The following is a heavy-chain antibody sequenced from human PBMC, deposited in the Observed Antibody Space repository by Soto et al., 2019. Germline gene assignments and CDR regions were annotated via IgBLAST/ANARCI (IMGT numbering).Heavy chain of an antibody. CDR2: VNHSGST. CDR3: AREGIAAAGRRHYYYYYGMDV. Sequence: QVQLQQWGAGLLKPSETLSLTCAVYGGSFSGYYWSWIRQPRGKGLEWIGEVNHSGSTTYNPSLKSRVTISVDTSKNQFSLKLSSVTAADTAVYYCAREGIAAAGRRHYYYYYGMDVWGQGTTVTVSS. V-gene: IGHV4-34*01. J-gene: IGHJ6*02. D-gene: IGHD6-13*01. CDR1: GGSFSGYY.